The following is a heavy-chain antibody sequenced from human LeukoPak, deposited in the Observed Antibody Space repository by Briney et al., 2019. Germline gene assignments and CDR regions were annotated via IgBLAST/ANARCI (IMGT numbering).Heavy chain of an antibody. CDR1: GGSISSGSYY. D-gene: IGHD2-15*01. CDR3: TRDDVAAAYYYYYYMDV. J-gene: IGHJ6*03. Sequence: PSETLSLTCTVSGGSISSGSYYWSWIRQPAGKGLEWIGRIYTSGSTNYNPSLKSRVTISVDTSKNQFSLKLGSVTAADTAVYYCTRDDVAAAYYYYYYMDVWGKGTTVTVSS. CDR2: IYTSGST. V-gene: IGHV4-61*02.